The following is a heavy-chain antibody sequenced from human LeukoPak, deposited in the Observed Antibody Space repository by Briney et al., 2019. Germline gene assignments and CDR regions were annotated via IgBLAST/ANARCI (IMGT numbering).Heavy chain of an antibody. D-gene: IGHD5-12*01. J-gene: IGHJ4*02. CDR1: GDGVSTNSAA. CDR2: TYYRSKWYN. CDR3: ARDKGGSGYDHLDS. Sequence: SQTLSLTRAISGDGVSTNSAAWNWIRQSPSSGLEWLGRTYYRSKWYNDYAVSVKSRITINPDTSKNQFSLQLNSVTPEDTAVYYCARDKGGSGYDHLDSWGQGTLVTVSS. V-gene: IGHV6-1*01.